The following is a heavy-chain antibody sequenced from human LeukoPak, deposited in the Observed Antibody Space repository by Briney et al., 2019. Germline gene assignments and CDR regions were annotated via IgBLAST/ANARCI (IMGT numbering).Heavy chain of an antibody. J-gene: IGHJ4*02. Sequence: GGSLRLSCAASGFTFNYYAMTWVRQAPGKGLEWVSAISDNEGSTYYTDSVKGRFTISRDNTKNTVYLQMNNLRADDTAVYFCVRHDSFIPYRGQGTLVTVSS. V-gene: IGHV3-23*01. D-gene: IGHD5-18*01. CDR2: ISDNEGST. CDR3: VRHDSFIPY. CDR1: GFTFNYYA.